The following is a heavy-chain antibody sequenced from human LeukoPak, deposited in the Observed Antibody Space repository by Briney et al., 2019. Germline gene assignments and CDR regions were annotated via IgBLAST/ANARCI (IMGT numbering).Heavy chain of an antibody. CDR1: GFTFSSYS. J-gene: IGHJ4*02. V-gene: IGHV3-48*01. CDR2: ISSSSSTI. Sequence: GGSLRLSCAASGFTFSSYSMNWVRQAPGKGLEWVSYISSSSSTIYYADSVKGRFTISRDNAKNSLYLQMNSLRAEDTAVYYCAVSYYDFWSGYRHFDYWGQGTLVTVSS. CDR3: AVSYYDFWSGYRHFDY. D-gene: IGHD3-3*01.